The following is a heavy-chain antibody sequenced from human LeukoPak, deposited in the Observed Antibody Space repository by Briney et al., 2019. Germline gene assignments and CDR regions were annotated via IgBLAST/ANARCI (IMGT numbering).Heavy chain of an antibody. CDR1: GGSFSGYY. J-gene: IGHJ4*02. Sequence: SETLSLTCAVYGGSFSGYYWSWIRQPPGKGLEWIGEINHSGSTNYNPSLKSRVTISVDTSKNQFSLKLSSVTAADTAVYHCARGRKWEPANEYYFDYWGQGTLVTVSS. D-gene: IGHD1-26*01. CDR3: ARGRKWEPANEYYFDY. CDR2: INHSGST. V-gene: IGHV4-34*01.